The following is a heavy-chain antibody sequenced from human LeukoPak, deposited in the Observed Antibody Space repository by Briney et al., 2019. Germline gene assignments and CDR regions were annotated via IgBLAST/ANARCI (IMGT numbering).Heavy chain of an antibody. J-gene: IGHJ3*02. CDR1: GGSISSSSYY. CDR2: IYYSGST. V-gene: IGHV4-61*05. CDR3: ARQYGSGSYSTFDI. Sequence: SETLSLTCTVSGGSISSSSYYWGWIRQPPGKGLEWIGYIYYSGSTKYNPSLESRVTISVDTSKNQFSLKLSSVTAADTAMYYCARQYGSGSYSTFDIWGQGTKVTVSS. D-gene: IGHD3-10*01.